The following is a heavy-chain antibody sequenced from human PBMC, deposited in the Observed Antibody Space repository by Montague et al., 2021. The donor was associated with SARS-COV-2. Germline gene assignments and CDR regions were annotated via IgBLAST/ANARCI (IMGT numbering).Heavy chain of an antibody. CDR1: GFTFSSYG. CDR2: IWYEGSNK. Sequence: SLRLSCAASGFTFSSYGMHWVRQAPGKGLEWVAVIWYEGSNKYYADSVKGRFTISRDNSKNTLYLQMNSLRAEDTAVYYCARGQHIVVVTATPGAFDIWGQGTMVTVSS. V-gene: IGHV3-33*01. J-gene: IGHJ3*02. CDR3: ARGQHIVVVTATPGAFDI. D-gene: IGHD2-21*02.